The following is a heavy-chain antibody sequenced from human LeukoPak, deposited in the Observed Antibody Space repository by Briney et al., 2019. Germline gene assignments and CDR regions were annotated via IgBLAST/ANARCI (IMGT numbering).Heavy chain of an antibody. CDR3: ARGIAVAGRPYNWFDP. D-gene: IGHD6-19*01. Sequence: SVKVSCKASGGTFISYAISWVRQAPGQGLEWMGGIIPIFGTANYAQKFQGRVTITADESTSTAYMELSSLRSEDTAVYYCARGIAVAGRPYNWFDPWGQGTLVTVSS. V-gene: IGHV1-69*13. CDR2: IIPIFGTA. J-gene: IGHJ5*02. CDR1: GGTFISYA.